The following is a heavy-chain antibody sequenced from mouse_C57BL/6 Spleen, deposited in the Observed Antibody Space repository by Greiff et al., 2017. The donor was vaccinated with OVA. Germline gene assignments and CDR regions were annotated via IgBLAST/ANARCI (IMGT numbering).Heavy chain of an antibody. D-gene: IGHD1-1*01. CDR1: GYTFTSYW. Sequence: VQLQQSGAELAKPGASVKLSCKASGYTFTSYWMHWVKQRPGQGLEWIGYINPSSGHNKYNQKFKDKATLTADKSSSTAYMQLSSLTYEDSAVYYCARGITTVVGGAMDYWGQGTSVTVSS. CDR2: INPSSGHN. CDR3: ARGITTVVGGAMDY. J-gene: IGHJ4*01. V-gene: IGHV1-7*01.